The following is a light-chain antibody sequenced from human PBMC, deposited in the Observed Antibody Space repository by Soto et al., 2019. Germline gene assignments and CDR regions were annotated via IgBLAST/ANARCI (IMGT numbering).Light chain of an antibody. CDR2: AVS. V-gene: IGKV1-39*01. CDR3: QQTYSELVYT. J-gene: IGKJ2*01. CDR1: QSIFNY. Sequence: DIQMTQSPSSLSASVGDRVTITCRSSQSIFNYLNWYQQKPGKAPEVLIYAVSSLQIGVPSRFAGSGSGTDLILTISDLRPEDSATYYCQQTYSELVYTFGRGTKLEIK.